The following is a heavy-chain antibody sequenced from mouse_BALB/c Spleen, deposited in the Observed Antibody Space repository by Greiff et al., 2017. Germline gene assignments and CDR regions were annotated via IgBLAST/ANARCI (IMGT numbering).Heavy chain of an antibody. Sequence: VQLQQSGAELAKPGASVKMSCKASGYTFTSYWMHWVKQRPGQGLEWIGYINPSTGYTEYNQKFKDKATLTADKSSSTAYMQLSSLTSEDSAVYYCARRQTGTSFDYWGQGTTLTVSS. J-gene: IGHJ2*01. CDR3: ARRQTGTSFDY. D-gene: IGHD4-1*01. CDR1: GYTFTSYW. V-gene: IGHV1-7*01. CDR2: INPSTGYT.